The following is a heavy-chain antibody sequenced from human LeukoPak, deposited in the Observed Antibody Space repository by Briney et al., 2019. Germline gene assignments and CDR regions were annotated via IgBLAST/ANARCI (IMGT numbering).Heavy chain of an antibody. CDR1: GFTFSSYG. V-gene: IGHV3-30*18. D-gene: IGHD6-19*01. Sequence: PGGSLRLSCAASGFTFSSYGMHWVRQAPGRRREGVAVISYDGSNKYYADSVKGRFTISRDNSKNTLYLQMNSLRAEDTAVYYCAKGGLAVAHVWGQGTLVTVSS. CDR3: AKGGLAVAHV. CDR2: ISYDGSNK. J-gene: IGHJ4*02.